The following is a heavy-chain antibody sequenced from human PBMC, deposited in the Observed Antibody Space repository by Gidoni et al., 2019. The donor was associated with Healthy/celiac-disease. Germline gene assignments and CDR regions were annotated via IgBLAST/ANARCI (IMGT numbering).Heavy chain of an antibody. Sequence: EVQLVESGGGLVQPGGSLRLSCAASGFTFSSYDMNWVRQAPGKGLEWVSYISSSGSTIYYADSVKGRFTISRDNAKNSLYLQMNSLRAEDTAVYYCARDRTEHYYGSGSYYDYFDYWGQGTLVTVSS. CDR3: ARDRTEHYYGSGSYYDYFDY. CDR1: GFTFSSYD. CDR2: ISSSGSTI. J-gene: IGHJ4*02. D-gene: IGHD3-10*01. V-gene: IGHV3-48*03.